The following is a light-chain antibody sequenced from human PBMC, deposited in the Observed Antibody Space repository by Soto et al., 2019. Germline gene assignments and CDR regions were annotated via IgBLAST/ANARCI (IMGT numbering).Light chain of an antibody. CDR1: QSISSY. Sequence: DIQMTQSPSSLSASVGDRFTMSCLASQSISSYLNWYQQKPGKAPNLLIYTTSSLHSGVPSRFSGSGSGTDFTLTISSLQPEDFATYYCQQSYSTPITFGQGTRLEIK. V-gene: IGKV1-39*01. CDR2: TTS. J-gene: IGKJ5*01. CDR3: QQSYSTPIT.